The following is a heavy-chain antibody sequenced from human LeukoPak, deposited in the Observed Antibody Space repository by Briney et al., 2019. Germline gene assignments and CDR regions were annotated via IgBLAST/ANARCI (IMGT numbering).Heavy chain of an antibody. CDR2: ISGSGGST. V-gene: IGHV3-23*01. J-gene: IGHJ4*02. CDR3: AKDQIYGDLQHDY. Sequence: PGGSLRLSCAASGFTFSSYAMSWVRQAPGKGLEWVSAISGSGGSTYYADSVKGRFTISRDNSKNTLYLQMNSLRPEDTAVYYCAKDQIYGDLQHDYWGQGTLVTVSS. D-gene: IGHD4-17*01. CDR1: GFTFSSYA.